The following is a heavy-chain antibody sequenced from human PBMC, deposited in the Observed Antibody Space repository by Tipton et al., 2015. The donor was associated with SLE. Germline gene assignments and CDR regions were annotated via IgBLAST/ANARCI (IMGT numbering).Heavy chain of an antibody. D-gene: IGHD6-13*01. Sequence: LRLSCTVSGGSISSSSYYWGWIRQPPGKGLEWIGSIYYSGSTYYNPSLKSRVTMSVDTSKNQFSLKLSSVTAADTAVYYCARGRGIAAAVLGAFDIWGQGTMVTVSS. CDR1: GGSISSSSYY. CDR2: IYYSGST. J-gene: IGHJ3*02. CDR3: ARGRGIAAAVLGAFDI. V-gene: IGHV4-39*07.